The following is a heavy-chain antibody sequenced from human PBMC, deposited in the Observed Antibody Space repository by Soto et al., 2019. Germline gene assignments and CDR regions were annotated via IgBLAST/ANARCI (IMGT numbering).Heavy chain of an antibody. Sequence: GSLRLSCAVSGFTFSSYSFYWVLQAPGGGLEGVALISYDGSTTYYEHSVKSRFTISIDTSKNTLYLELTTLTAVDSALNYWARYLCNYESVSCSIDYWGQGTLVTVSS. CDR1: GFTFSSYS. CDR3: ARYLCNYESVSCSIDY. CDR2: ISYDGSTT. J-gene: IGHJ4*02. V-gene: IGHV3-33*07. D-gene: IGHD3-10*01.